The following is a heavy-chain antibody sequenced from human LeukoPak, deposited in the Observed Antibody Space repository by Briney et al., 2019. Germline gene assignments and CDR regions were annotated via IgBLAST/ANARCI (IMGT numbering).Heavy chain of an antibody. Sequence: ASETLSLTCTVSGDSISSSTYYWGWIRQPPGKGLEWIGSIYYSGSTYYNPSLKSRVTISVDTSKNQFSLKLSSVTAADTAVYYCARLLWFGQYYFDYWGQGTLVTVSS. V-gene: IGHV4-39*07. CDR2: IYYSGST. D-gene: IGHD3-10*01. CDR1: GDSISSSTYY. CDR3: ARLLWFGQYYFDY. J-gene: IGHJ4*02.